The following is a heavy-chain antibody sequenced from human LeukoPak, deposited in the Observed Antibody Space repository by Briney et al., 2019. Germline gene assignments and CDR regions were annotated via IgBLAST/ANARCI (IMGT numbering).Heavy chain of an antibody. CDR2: ISSSYRTL. V-gene: IGHV3-48*03. J-gene: IGHJ4*02. CDR3: ARVGVGDWGSVWDH. CDR1: GFTFSGFE. D-gene: IGHD2-21*01. Sequence: VGSLRLSCVASGFTFSGFEMNWVRRAPGEGQWRGSYISSSYRTLYYADSVKGRFTVSRDNTKNSIYLQMNRLKDEDTAVYYCARVGVGDWGSVWDHWGQGVRVTVSS.